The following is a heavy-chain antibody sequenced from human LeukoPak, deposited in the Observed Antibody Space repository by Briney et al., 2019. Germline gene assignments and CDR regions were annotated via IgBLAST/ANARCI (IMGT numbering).Heavy chain of an antibody. J-gene: IGHJ5*02. Sequence: PSETLSLTCTVSGGSISSYYWSWIRQPPGKGLEWIGYTYYSGSTNYNPSLKSRVTISVDTSKNQFSLKLSSVTAADTAVYYCARMPTAAAGLNWFDPWGQGTLVTVSS. CDR1: GGSISSYY. CDR2: TYYSGST. CDR3: ARMPTAAAGLNWFDP. V-gene: IGHV4-59*01. D-gene: IGHD6-13*01.